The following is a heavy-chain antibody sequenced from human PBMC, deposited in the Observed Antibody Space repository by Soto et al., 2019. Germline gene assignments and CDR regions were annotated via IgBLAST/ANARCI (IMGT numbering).Heavy chain of an antibody. CDR2: ISAYNGNT. CDR3: ARVTRTTKYWLDL. J-gene: IGHJ5*02. Sequence: VKVYWKGAGYAFSSHGISWVRKKTGHGLEWMGWISAYNGNTNYAQKLQGRVTMTTDTSTSTAYMELRSLRSDDTAVFYCARVTRTTKYWLDLWGQATLGSV. CDR1: GYAFSSHG. D-gene: IGHD1-20*01. V-gene: IGHV1-18*04.